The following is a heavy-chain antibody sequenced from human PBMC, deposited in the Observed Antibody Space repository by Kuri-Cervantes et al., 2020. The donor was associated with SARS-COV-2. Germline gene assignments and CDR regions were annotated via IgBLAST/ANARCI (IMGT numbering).Heavy chain of an antibody. CDR1: GGSFSGYY. V-gene: IGHV4-34*01. D-gene: IGHD2-15*01. J-gene: IGHJ4*02. CDR3: ARHRVQWWTL. Sequence: GSLRLSCAVYGGSFSGYYWSWIRQPPGKGLEWIGEINRSGSTNYNPSLKSRVTISVDTSKNQFSLKLSSVTAADTAVYYCARHRVQWWTLWGQGTLVTVSS. CDR2: INRSGST.